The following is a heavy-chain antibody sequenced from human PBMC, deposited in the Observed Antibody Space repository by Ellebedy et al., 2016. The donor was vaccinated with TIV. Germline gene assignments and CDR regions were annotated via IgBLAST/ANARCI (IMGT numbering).Heavy chain of an antibody. D-gene: IGHD3-10*01. CDR3: ARWAMVRGVN. CDR1: GFTFSDYY. Sequence: GESLKISCAASGFTFSDYYMNWIRQAPGKGLEWLSYIDYSGTSILYADSVRGRFTISRDNAKNSLYLQMNSLRAEDTAVYYCARWAMVRGVNWGQGTLVTVSS. CDR2: IDYSGTSI. J-gene: IGHJ4*02. V-gene: IGHV3-11*01.